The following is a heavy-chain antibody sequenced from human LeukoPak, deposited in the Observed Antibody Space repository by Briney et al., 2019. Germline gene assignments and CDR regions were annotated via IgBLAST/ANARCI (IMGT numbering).Heavy chain of an antibody. D-gene: IGHD3-10*01. CDR3: ARERGGQYGSGTRGDY. Sequence: GASVKVSCKASGYTFTTYGFSWVRQAPGQGLEWMGWISAYNGNTKYTQRFQGRVTMTTDTSTSTAYMELRSLRSDDTAMYFCARERGGQYGSGTRGDYWGQGTLVIVSS. CDR2: ISAYNGNT. V-gene: IGHV1-18*01. J-gene: IGHJ4*02. CDR1: GYTFTTYG.